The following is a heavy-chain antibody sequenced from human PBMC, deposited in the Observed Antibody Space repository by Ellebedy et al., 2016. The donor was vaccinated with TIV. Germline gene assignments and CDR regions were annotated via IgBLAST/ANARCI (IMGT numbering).Heavy chain of an antibody. CDR1: GGSISSSA. D-gene: IGHD1-26*01. CDR2: IYTGGSR. V-gene: IGHV4-4*07. CDR3: ARHEIGGTYPLGY. J-gene: IGHJ4*02. Sequence: GSLRLXCTVSGGSISSSACSWVRQPAGKGLEWIGRIYTGGSRNYDPSLRSRVTLSVDTSKNQLSLRLTSVTAADAAMYYCARHEIGGTYPLGYWGQGTLVTVSS.